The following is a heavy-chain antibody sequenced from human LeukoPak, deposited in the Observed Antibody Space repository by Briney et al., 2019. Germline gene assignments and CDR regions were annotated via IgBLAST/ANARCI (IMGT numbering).Heavy chain of an antibody. J-gene: IGHJ4*02. CDR1: GDSVTSNRVA. V-gene: IGHV6-1*01. Sequence: SQTLSLTCVISGDSVTSNRVAWNWIRQSPSRGLEWLGRTYYRSKWFNDYAVSVKSRISINSDTSKNQFSLRLNSVTPEDTAVYYCAREDTAMVTHPLDYWGQGTLATVSS. D-gene: IGHD5-18*01. CDR3: AREDTAMVTHPLDY. CDR2: TYYRSKWFN.